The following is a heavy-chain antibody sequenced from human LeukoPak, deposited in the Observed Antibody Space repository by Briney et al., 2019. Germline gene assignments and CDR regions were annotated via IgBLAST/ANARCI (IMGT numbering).Heavy chain of an antibody. Sequence: GGSLRLSCAASGFTFGSYAMHWVRQAPGKGLEWVSGIFGSGGSAHYADSVKGRFTISRDNSKNTVYLQMDSLRAEDTATYYCAKTTTGYSSGRYPAWPIDYWGQGTLVTVSS. CDR3: AKTTTGYSSGRYPAWPIDY. CDR1: GFTFGSYA. J-gene: IGHJ4*02. V-gene: IGHV3-23*01. CDR2: IFGSGGSA. D-gene: IGHD2-15*01.